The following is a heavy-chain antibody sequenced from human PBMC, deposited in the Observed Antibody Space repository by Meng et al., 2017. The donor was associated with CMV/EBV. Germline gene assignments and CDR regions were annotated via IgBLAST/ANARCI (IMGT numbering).Heavy chain of an antibody. Sequence: ASVKVSCKASGYTFTGYYMHWVRQAPGQGLEWMGWINPNSGGTNYAQKFQGRVTTTRDTSISTAYMELSRLRSDDTAVYYCARETGRSYYYGMDVWGQGTTVTVSS. D-gene: IGHD2-15*01. V-gene: IGHV1-2*02. CDR2: INPNSGGT. CDR3: ARETGRSYYYGMDV. CDR1: GYTFTGYY. J-gene: IGHJ6*02.